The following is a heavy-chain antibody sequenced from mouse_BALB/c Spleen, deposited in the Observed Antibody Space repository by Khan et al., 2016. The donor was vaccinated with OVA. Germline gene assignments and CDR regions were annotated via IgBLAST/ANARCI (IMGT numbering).Heavy chain of an antibody. CDR1: GFSLTSYG. Sequence: QIQLVQSGPGLVAPSQSLSITCTVSGFSLTSYGVHWVRQPPGKGLEWLGVIWAGGSTNYNSALMSRLSISKDNSKSQVFLKMNSLQTDDTAMYYCAGLYYYGSSFYAMDYWGQGTSVTVSS. CDR2: IWAGGST. D-gene: IGHD1-1*01. J-gene: IGHJ4*01. CDR3: AGLYYYGSSFYAMDY. V-gene: IGHV2-9*02.